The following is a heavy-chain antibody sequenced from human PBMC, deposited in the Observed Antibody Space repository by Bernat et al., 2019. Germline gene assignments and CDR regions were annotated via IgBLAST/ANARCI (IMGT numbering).Heavy chain of an antibody. CDR3: ARDRPLPRYSGYDLSY. D-gene: IGHD5-12*01. CDR1: GYTFTSYG. V-gene: IGHV1-18*01. J-gene: IGHJ4*02. Sequence: QVQLVQSGAEVKKPGASVNVSCKASGYTFTSYGISWVRQAPGQGLEWMGWISAYNGNTNYAQKLQGRVTMTTDTSTSTAYMELRSLRSDDTAVYYCARDRPLPRYSGYDLSYWGQGTLVTVSS. CDR2: ISAYNGNT.